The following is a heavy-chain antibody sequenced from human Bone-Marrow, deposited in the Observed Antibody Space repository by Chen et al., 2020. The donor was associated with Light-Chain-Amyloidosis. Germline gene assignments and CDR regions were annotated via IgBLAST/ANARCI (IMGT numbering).Heavy chain of an antibody. V-gene: IGHV3-21*01. D-gene: IGHD2-8*01. CDR1: NFTFDVYT. CDR2: ISSSSRST. CDR3: AKEMGIHNGAFDI. Sequence: EVHLVESGGGLVKPGGSLRLSCAGSNFTFDVYTMNWVRLTPGKGREWVSAISSSSRSTYYADSVRGRFTTSRDNADNSLTLHMDDLRVEDTGVYFCAKEMGIHNGAFDIWGRGTVVTVPS. J-gene: IGHJ3*02.